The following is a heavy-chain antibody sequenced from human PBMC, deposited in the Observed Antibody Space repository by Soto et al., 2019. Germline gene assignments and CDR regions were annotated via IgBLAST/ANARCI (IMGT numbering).Heavy chain of an antibody. J-gene: IGHJ4*02. D-gene: IGHD2-2*01. Sequence: ASVKVSCKASGYTFTSYAMHWVRQAPGQRLEWMGWINAGNGNTKYSQKFQGRVTITRETSASTAYMELSSLRSEDTAVYYCARADAPLIVVVPAAIRAGTWDFDYWGQGTLVTVSS. CDR2: INAGNGNT. V-gene: IGHV1-3*01. CDR1: GYTFTSYA. CDR3: ARADAPLIVVVPAAIRAGTWDFDY.